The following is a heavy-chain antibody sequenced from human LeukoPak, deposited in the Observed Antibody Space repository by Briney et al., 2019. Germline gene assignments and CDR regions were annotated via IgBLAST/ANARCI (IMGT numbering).Heavy chain of an antibody. V-gene: IGHV1-18*01. CDR2: ISAYNGNT. D-gene: IGHD2-2*01. J-gene: IGHJ4*02. CDR3: AREGVSSLGYCSSTSCYVLDY. CDR1: GYTFTSYG. Sequence: ASVKVSCKASGYTFTSYGISWVRQAPGQGLEWMGWISAYNGNTNYAQKLQGRVTMTTDTSTSTAYMELRSLRSDDTAVYYCAREGVSSLGYCSSTSCYVLDYWGQGTLVTVSS.